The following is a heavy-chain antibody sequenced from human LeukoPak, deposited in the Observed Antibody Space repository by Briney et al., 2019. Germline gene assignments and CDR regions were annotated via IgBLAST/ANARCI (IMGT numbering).Heavy chain of an antibody. CDR2: VHKSGST. CDR1: TDSITSNW. Sequence: PSETLSLTCAVSTDSITSNWWSWVRQPPGKGLEWIGEVHKSGSTNYYPSLQSRVTISIDKSKNQIALELTSVTAADTAVYYCAKEIVGAPAPGAYWGQGILVTVSS. D-gene: IGHD1-26*01. V-gene: IGHV4-4*02. CDR3: AKEIVGAPAPGAY. J-gene: IGHJ4*02.